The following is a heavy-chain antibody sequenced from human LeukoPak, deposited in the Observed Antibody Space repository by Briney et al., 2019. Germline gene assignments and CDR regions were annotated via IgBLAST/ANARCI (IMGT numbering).Heavy chain of an antibody. D-gene: IGHD6-19*01. CDR2: FDPEDGET. CDR1: GYTLTELS. V-gene: IGHV1-24*01. CDR3: ARVASSGWYWFDP. Sequence: ASVKVSCKVSGYTLTELSMHWVRQAPGKGLEWMGGFDPEDGETIYAQKLQGRVTMTTDTSTSTAYMELRSLRSDDTAVYYCARVASSGWYWFDPWGQGTLVTVSS. J-gene: IGHJ5*02.